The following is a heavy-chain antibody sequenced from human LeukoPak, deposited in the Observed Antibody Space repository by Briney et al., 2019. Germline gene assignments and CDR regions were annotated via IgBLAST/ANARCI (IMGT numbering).Heavy chain of an antibody. J-gene: IGHJ4*02. CDR1: GYTFTSYG. CDR2: ISAYNGNT. Sequence: ASVKVSCKASGYTFTSYGISWVRQAPGQGLEWMGWISAYNGNTNYAQKLQGRVTMTTDTSTSTAYMELSRLRSDDTAVYYCARRRKYCSSTSCYSADGFDYWGQGTLVTVSS. D-gene: IGHD2-2*01. V-gene: IGHV1-18*01. CDR3: ARRRKYCSSTSCYSADGFDY.